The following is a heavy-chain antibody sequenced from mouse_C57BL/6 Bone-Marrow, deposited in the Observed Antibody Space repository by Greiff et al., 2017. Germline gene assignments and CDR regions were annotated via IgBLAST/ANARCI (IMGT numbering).Heavy chain of an antibody. CDR3: ARESNYGSSYDFDY. Sequence: QVQLQQPGAELVKPGASVKLSCKASGYTFTSYWMHWVKQRPGQGLEWIGMIHPNSGSTNYNEKFKSKATLTVDKSSSTAYMQLSSLTSEDSAVYYCARESNYGSSYDFDYWGQGTTLTVSS. CDR1: GYTFTSYW. J-gene: IGHJ2*01. D-gene: IGHD1-1*01. CDR2: IHPNSGST. V-gene: IGHV1-64*01.